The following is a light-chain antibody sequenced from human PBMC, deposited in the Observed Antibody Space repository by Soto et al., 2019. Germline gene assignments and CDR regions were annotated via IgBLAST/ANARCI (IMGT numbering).Light chain of an antibody. CDR1: QGISNS. Sequence: IQLTQSPSSLSASVGDRVTITCRASQGISNSLAWYQQKPGKAPKLLMYLASTLQSGVPPRFSGTGSGTNFTLTISSLQPADFATYYCQQLIRFPTKFGQGTKVEIK. CDR3: QQLIRFPTK. J-gene: IGKJ1*01. V-gene: IGKV1-9*01. CDR2: LAS.